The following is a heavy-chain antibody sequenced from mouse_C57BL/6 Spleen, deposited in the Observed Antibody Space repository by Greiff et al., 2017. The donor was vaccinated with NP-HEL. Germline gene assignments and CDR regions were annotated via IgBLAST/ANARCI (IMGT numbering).Heavy chain of an antibody. Sequence: VQLKQSGPGLVKPSQSLSLTCSVTGYSITSGYYWNWIRQFPGNKLEWMGYISYDGSNNYNPSLKNRISITRDTSKNQFFLKLNSVTTEDTATYYCAREEVGNWYFDVWGTGTTVTVSS. CDR1: GYSITSGYY. CDR3: AREEVGNWYFDV. V-gene: IGHV3-6*01. CDR2: ISYDGSN. D-gene: IGHD1-3*01. J-gene: IGHJ1*03.